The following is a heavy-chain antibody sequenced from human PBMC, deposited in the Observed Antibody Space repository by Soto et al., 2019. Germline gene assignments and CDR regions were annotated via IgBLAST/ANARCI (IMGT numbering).Heavy chain of an antibody. V-gene: IGHV3-30*18. Sequence: PGGRRRLSSAASGFSFSAYGMHGVRQAPGKGLEWVAFISNDGSNKYYADSVKGRFTISRDNSKNTLYLQMNSLRAEDTAVYYCAKKILGSYDYVWGSYRYGPWFDPWSQGTLVTVSS. CDR3: AKKILGSYDYVWGSYRYGPWFDP. J-gene: IGHJ5*02. CDR1: GFSFSAYG. CDR2: ISNDGSNK. D-gene: IGHD3-16*02.